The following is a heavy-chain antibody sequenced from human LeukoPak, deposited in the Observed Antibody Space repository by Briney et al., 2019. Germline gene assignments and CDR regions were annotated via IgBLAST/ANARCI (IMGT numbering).Heavy chain of an antibody. CDR1: GFTFDDYA. D-gene: IGHD6-13*01. CDR3: AKDISSSSGPMDV. V-gene: IGHV3-43D*03. J-gene: IGHJ6*03. Sequence: PAGGSLRLSCAASGFTFDDYAMHWVRQAPGKGLEWVSLISWDGGSTYYADSVKGRFTVSRDNSKNSLYLQMNSLRAEDTALYYCAKDISSSSGPMDVWGKGTTVTVSS. CDR2: ISWDGGST.